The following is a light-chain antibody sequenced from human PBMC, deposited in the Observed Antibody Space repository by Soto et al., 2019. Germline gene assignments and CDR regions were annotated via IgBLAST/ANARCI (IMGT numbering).Light chain of an antibody. CDR1: TSDFGFYNY. CDR2: EVT. V-gene: IGLV2-14*01. Sequence: QSALTQPASVSGSPGQSITISCTGTTSDFGFYNYVSWYQHHPGKAPKLQIYEVTNRHSGVSNRFSGSKSGNTASLTISGLQAEDEADYYCSSYTSSTDYVFGTGTKVTVL. J-gene: IGLJ1*01. CDR3: SSYTSSTDYV.